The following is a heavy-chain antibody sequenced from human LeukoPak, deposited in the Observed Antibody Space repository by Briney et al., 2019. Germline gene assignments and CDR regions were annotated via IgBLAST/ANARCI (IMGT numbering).Heavy chain of an antibody. J-gene: IGHJ4*02. V-gene: IGHV3-23*01. D-gene: IGHD6-13*01. CDR1: GFTFSSYA. CDR2: ISASGGST. Sequence: PGGSLRLSCAASGFTFSSYAMSWVRQAPGKGLEWVSGISASGGSTFYADSVKGRFTISRDNSKDTLFLQMNSLRAEDTAVYYCAKARSSTWYDLEYWGQGTLVTVSS. CDR3: AKARSSTWYDLEY.